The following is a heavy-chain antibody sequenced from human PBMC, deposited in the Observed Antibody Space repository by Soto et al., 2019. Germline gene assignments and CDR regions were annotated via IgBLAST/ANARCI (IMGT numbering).Heavy chain of an antibody. J-gene: IGHJ4*02. CDR2: ISSSSSYI. CDR3: VFSPGDFWGGYHYYFDY. V-gene: IGHV3-21*01. CDR1: GFNFSSYS. D-gene: IGHD3-3*01. Sequence: GGSLRLSCAASGFNFSSYSMNWVRQAPGNGLEWVSSISSSSSYIYYADSVKGRFTISRDNAKNSLYLQMNSLRAEDTAVYYCVFSPGDFWGGYHYYFDYWGQGTLVTVS.